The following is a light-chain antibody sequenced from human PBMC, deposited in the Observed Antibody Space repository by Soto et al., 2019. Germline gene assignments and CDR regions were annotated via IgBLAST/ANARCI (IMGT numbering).Light chain of an antibody. V-gene: IGLV2-8*01. CDR1: SSDVGGYDY. CDR2: EVS. CDR3: TSYGGRNNYV. Sequence: QSALTQPPSASGSPGQSVTISCTGTSSDVGGYDYVSWYQQHPGKAPKLIIYEVSKRPSGVPDRFSGSKSGNTASLTVSGQQDEDAAAYYCTSYGGRNNYVFGTGTKLTVL. J-gene: IGLJ1*01.